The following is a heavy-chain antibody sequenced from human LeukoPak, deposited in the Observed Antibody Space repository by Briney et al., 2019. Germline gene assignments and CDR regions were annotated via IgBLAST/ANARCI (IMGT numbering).Heavy chain of an antibody. CDR1: GGSISSYH. CDR2: IYYSGST. J-gene: IGHJ5*02. D-gene: IGHD2-2*02. Sequence: SETLSLTCTVSGGSISSYHWSWIRQPPGKGLEWIGSIYYSGSTYYNPSLKSRVTISVDTSKNQFSLKLSSVTAADTAVYYCVGYCSSTSCYTGNWFDPWGQGTLVTVSS. V-gene: IGHV4-59*04. CDR3: VGYCSSTSCYTGNWFDP.